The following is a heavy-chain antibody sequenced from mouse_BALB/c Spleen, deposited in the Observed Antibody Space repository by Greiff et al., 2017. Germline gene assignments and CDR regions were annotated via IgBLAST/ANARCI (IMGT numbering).Heavy chain of an antibody. CDR1: GYTFTSYY. Sequence: VQLQQPGAELVKPGASVKLSCKASGYTFTSYYMYWVKQRPGQGLEWIGGINPSNGGTNFNEKFKSKATLTVDKSSSTAYIQLSSLTSEDSAVYYCTRIFDGSSYRDWYFDVWGAGTTVTVSS. CDR3: TRIFDGSSYRDWYFDV. J-gene: IGHJ1*01. D-gene: IGHD1-1*01. V-gene: IGHV1S81*02. CDR2: INPSNGGT.